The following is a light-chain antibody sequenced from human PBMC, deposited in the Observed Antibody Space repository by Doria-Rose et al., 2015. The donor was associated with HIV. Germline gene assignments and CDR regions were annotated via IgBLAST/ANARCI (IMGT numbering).Light chain of an antibody. CDR2: EVS. CDR3: MQTILLPFT. V-gene: IGKV2D-29*02. J-gene: IGKJ3*01. Sequence: TQSPLALSVTPGQPASISCRSSQSLVNSDGETYLYWYLQKPGQSPQLLIYEVSNRFSGVPDRFSGSGSGTDFTLKISRVEPEDFGVYYCMQTILLPFTFGPGTTVDIK. CDR1: QSLVNSDGETY.